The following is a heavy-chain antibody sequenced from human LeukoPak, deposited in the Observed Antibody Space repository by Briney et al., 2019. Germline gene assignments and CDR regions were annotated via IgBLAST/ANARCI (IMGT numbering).Heavy chain of an antibody. CDR3: ARARGCSSTSCYRAGFDY. Sequence: PGGSLRLSCAASGFTFSSYSMNWVRQAPGKGLEWVSSISSSSSYIYYADSVKGRFTISRDSAKNSLYLQMNSLRAEDTAVYYCARARGCSSTSCYRAGFDYWGQGTLVTVSS. V-gene: IGHV3-21*01. CDR2: ISSSSSYI. J-gene: IGHJ4*02. CDR1: GFTFSSYS. D-gene: IGHD2-2*02.